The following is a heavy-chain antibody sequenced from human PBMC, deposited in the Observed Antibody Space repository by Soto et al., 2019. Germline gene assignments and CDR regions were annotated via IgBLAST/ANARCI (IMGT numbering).Heavy chain of an antibody. V-gene: IGHV3-23*01. Sequence: EVQLLESGGGLVQPGGSLRLSCAASGFTFSSYAMSWVRQAPGKGLEGVSAISGSGGSTYYADSVKGRFTISRDNSKNTLYLQMNSLRAEDTAVYYCAKVVTYDFWSGYYKAWWYFDLWGRGTLVTVSS. J-gene: IGHJ2*01. CDR3: AKVVTYDFWSGYYKAWWYFDL. CDR2: ISGSGGST. CDR1: GFTFSSYA. D-gene: IGHD3-3*01.